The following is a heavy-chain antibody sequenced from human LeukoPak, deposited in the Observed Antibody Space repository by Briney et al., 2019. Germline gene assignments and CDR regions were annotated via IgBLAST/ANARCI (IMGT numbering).Heavy chain of an antibody. CDR3: AREGIAVAGTPGDFDY. V-gene: IGHV7-4-1*02. Sequence: ASVKVSCKASGYTFTSYAMNWVRQAPGQGLEWMGWINTNTGNPTYAQGFTGRFVFSLDTSVSTAYLQISSLKAEDTAVYYCAREGIAVAGTPGDFDYWGQGTLVTVSS. J-gene: IGHJ4*02. CDR2: INTNTGNP. CDR1: GYTFTSYA. D-gene: IGHD6-19*01.